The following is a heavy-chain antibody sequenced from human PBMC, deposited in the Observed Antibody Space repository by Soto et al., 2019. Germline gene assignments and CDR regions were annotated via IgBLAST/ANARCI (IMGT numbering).Heavy chain of an antibody. CDR1: GYTFTNYR. CDR3: ARGRYGSSWLFDY. V-gene: IGHV1-3*04. Sequence: ASVKVSCKASGYTFTNYRMHWLRQAPGQGLEWMGWITTDNGNTRYSQKFQGRVTITMDRSASTAYMELSSLRSEDTALYYCARGRYGSSWLFDYWGQGTLVTVS. CDR2: ITTDNGNT. J-gene: IGHJ4*02. D-gene: IGHD6-13*01.